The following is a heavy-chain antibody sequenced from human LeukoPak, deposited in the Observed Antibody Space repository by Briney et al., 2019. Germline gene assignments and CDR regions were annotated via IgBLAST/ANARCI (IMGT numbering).Heavy chain of an antibody. CDR1: GFTFSSYE. CDR3: AREDYYYMDV. J-gene: IGHJ6*03. V-gene: IGHV3-48*03. CDR2: ISSSGSTI. Sequence: GSLRLSCAASGFTFSSYEMNWVRQAPGKGLEWVSYISSSGSTIYYADSVKGRFTISRDNAKNSLYLQMNSLRAEDTAVYYCAREDYYYMDVWGKGTTVTVSS.